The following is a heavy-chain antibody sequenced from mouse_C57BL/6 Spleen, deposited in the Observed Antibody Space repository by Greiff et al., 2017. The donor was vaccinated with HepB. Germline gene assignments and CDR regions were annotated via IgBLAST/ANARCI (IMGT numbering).Heavy chain of an antibody. V-gene: IGHV5-9-1*02. CDR3: TRRDQQRGYAMDY. J-gene: IGHJ4*01. CDR1: GFTFSSYA. Sequence: EVKVEESGEGLVKPGGSLKLSCAASGFTFSSYAMSWVRQTPEKRLEWVAYISSGGDYIYYADTVKGRFTISRDNARNTLYLQMSSLKSEDTAMYYCTRRDQQRGYAMDYWGQGTSVTVSS. CDR2: ISSGGDYI. D-gene: IGHD3-3*01.